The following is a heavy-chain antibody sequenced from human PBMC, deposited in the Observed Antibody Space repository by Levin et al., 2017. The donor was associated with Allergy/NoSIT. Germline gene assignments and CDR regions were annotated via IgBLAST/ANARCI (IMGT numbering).Heavy chain of an antibody. J-gene: IGHJ6*02. Sequence: ETLSLTCAASGFTFSSYWMSWVRQAPGKGLEWVANIKQDGSEKYYVDSVKGRFTISRDNAKNSLYLQMNSLRAEDTAVYYCARKYCSGGSCYSYYYYGMDVWGQGTTVTVSS. CDR1: GFTFSSYW. D-gene: IGHD2-15*01. CDR2: IKQDGSEK. V-gene: IGHV3-7*04. CDR3: ARKYCSGGSCYSYYYYGMDV.